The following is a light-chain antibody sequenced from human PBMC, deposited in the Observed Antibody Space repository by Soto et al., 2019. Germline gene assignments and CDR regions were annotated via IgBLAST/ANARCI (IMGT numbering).Light chain of an antibody. Sequence: IVMTQTPASLSVSLGERVTLTCRASQSISSYLAWYQQKPGKAPKLLIYGASSRPTGIPSRFSGSGSGTDFTLTISSLQSEDFAIYYCQQSNSCPPLTFGQGTKVDI. CDR2: GAS. CDR1: QSISSY. J-gene: IGKJ1*01. CDR3: QQSNSCPPLT. V-gene: IGKV3-15*01.